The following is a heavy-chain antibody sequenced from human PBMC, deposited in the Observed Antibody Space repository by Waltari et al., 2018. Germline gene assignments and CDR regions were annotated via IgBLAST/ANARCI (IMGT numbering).Heavy chain of an antibody. D-gene: IGHD6-13*01. J-gene: IGHJ4*02. Sequence: QVQLQESGPGLVKPSETLSLTCAVSGYSISSGYYWGWIRQPPGKGLEWIGSIHHSGSTYYNPSLKSRVTISVDTSKNQFSLKLSSVTAADTAVYYCARPGIAAAGSIDYWGQGTLVTVSS. CDR1: GYSISSGYY. CDR2: IHHSGST. V-gene: IGHV4-38-2*01. CDR3: ARPGIAAAGSIDY.